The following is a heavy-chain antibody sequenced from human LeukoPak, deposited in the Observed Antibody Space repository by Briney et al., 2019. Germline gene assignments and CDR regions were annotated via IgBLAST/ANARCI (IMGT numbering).Heavy chain of an antibody. Sequence: SETLSLTCTVSGGSISSGGYYWSWIRQHPGKGLEWIGYIYYSGSTYYNPSLESRLNISLDRSKDQFSLKLSSVSAADTAVYFCARITRHCSGGGCYSGVFDIWGQGTMVTASS. D-gene: IGHD2-15*01. V-gene: IGHV4-31*03. CDR1: GGSISSGGYY. CDR3: ARITRHCSGGGCYSGVFDI. J-gene: IGHJ3*02. CDR2: IYYSGST.